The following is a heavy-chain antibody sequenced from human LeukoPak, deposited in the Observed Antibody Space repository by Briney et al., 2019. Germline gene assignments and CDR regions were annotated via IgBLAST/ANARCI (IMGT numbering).Heavy chain of an antibody. CDR2: IYYSGST. Sequence: SETLSLTCTVSGGTISSYYWSWIRQPPGKGLEWIGYIYYSGSTNYNPSLKSRVTISVDTSKKQFSLKLSSVTAADTAVYYCARVEARHGNGMDVWGQGTTVTVSS. D-gene: IGHD6-6*01. J-gene: IGHJ6*02. V-gene: IGHV4-59*01. CDR1: GGTISSYY. CDR3: ARVEARHGNGMDV.